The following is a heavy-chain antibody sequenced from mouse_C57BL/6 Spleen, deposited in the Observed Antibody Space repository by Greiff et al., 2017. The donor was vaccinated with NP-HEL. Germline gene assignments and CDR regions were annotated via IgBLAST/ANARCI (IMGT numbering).Heavy chain of an antibody. J-gene: IGHJ4*01. CDR1: GFTFSSYT. CDR2: ISGGGGNT. V-gene: IGHV5-9*01. CDR3: ARQLPYAMDY. Sequence: DVHLVESGGGLVKPGGSLKLSCAASGFTFSSYTMSWVRQTPEKRLEWVATISGGGGNTYYPDSVKGRFTISRDNAKNTLYLQMSSLRSEDTALYYCARQLPYAMDYWGQGTSVTVSS.